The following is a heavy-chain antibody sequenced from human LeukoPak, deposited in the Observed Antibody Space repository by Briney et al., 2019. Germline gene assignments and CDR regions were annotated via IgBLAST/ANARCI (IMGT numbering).Heavy chain of an antibody. CDR3: ARDRGYGDHPNWFDP. J-gene: IGHJ5*02. D-gene: IGHD5-12*01. CDR1: GFTLRSYT. CDR2: IGISSNKI. V-gene: IGHV3-21*01. Sequence: GGSQRLSCAASGFTLRSYTMNWVRQAPGKGLEWVSSIGISSNKIYYADSVKGRFIISRDNAKNSVYLQMNSLRAEDTAVYYCARDRGYGDHPNWFDPWGQGTQVTVSS.